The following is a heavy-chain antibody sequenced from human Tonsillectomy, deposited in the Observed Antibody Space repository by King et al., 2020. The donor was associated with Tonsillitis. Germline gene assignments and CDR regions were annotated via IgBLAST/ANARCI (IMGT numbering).Heavy chain of an antibody. CDR1: RFTFNNYW. CDR2: INQDGSEK. Sequence: VQLVESGGGLVQPGGSLRLSCAASRFTFNNYWMTWVRQAPGKGLEWVANINQDGSEKYYVDSVKGRFSISRDNAKNSLYLQMNSLRVEDTAVYYCAGQGSAWSGLDYSYSGMDVWGQGTTVTVSS. D-gene: IGHD6-19*01. CDR3: AGQGSAWSGLDYSYSGMDV. V-gene: IGHV3-7*01. J-gene: IGHJ6*02.